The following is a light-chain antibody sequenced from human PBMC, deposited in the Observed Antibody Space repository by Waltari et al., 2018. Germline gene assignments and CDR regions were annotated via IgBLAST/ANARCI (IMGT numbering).Light chain of an antibody. CDR3: YATADKIHGI. Sequence: SYELTQPSSVSVSPGQTARITCSGDVLTKNYVRWFRQKPGQAPVLVIYKDRERPLGIPERFSGSSSGTTVTLTITGAQVDDEADYYCYATADKIHGIFGGGTKLTVL. CDR2: KDR. J-gene: IGLJ2*01. CDR1: VLTKNY. V-gene: IGLV3-27*01.